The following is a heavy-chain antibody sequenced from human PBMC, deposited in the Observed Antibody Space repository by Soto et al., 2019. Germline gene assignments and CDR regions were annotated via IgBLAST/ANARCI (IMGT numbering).Heavy chain of an antibody. CDR1: GFTFSNYA. J-gene: IGHJ4*02. CDR3: AKERLGRGFYY. V-gene: IGHV3-23*01. D-gene: IGHD1-26*01. Sequence: EVQLLESGGDLVQPGGSLRLSCAASGFTFSNYAMGWVRQAPGKGLEWVSTITSGGTTYYADSVKGRFTISRDNSKNTVDLQMNILRADDTAVYYCAKERLGRGFYYWGQGTLVTVSS. CDR2: ITSGGTT.